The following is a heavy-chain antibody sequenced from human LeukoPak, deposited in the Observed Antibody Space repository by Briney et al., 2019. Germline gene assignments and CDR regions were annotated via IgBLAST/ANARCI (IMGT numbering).Heavy chain of an antibody. CDR1: GFTVSSNY. CDR2: MYSGGGT. D-gene: IGHD1-26*01. V-gene: IGHV3-66*02. Sequence: GGSLRLSCVASGFTVSSNYMNWVRQAPGKGLEWVSVMYSGGGTHYADSVQDRFTLSRDNSKSTLYLQMNTLRTEDTAVYYCARGMGAYDAFDVWGQGTMVTVSS. J-gene: IGHJ3*01. CDR3: ARGMGAYDAFDV.